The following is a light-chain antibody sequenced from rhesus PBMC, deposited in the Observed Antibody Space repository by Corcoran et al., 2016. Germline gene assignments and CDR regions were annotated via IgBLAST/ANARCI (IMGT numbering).Light chain of an antibody. V-gene: IGKV1-25*01. Sequence: DIQMTQSPSSLSASVGDRVSITCRASQGITNDLAWYQQKPGETPKLLIYEASSLQSGIPPRFSGSGSGTDFTLTLSSLQSEDFATYYCQHYYRPPYSFGQGTKVEIE. J-gene: IGKJ2*01. CDR1: QGITND. CDR2: EAS. CDR3: QHYYRPPYS.